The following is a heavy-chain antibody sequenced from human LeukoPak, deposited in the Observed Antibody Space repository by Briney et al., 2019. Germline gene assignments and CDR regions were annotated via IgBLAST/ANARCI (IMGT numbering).Heavy chain of an antibody. CDR3: ARGLVRGVTCFDY. CDR1: GGSISSSSYY. D-gene: IGHD3-10*01. Sequence: PSETLSLTCTVSGGSISSSSYYWGWIRQPPGKGLEWIGSIYYSGSTYYNPSLKSRVTISVDTSKNQFSLKLSSVTAADTAVYYCARGLVRGVTCFDYWGQGTLVTVSS. V-gene: IGHV4-39*07. J-gene: IGHJ4*02. CDR2: IYYSGST.